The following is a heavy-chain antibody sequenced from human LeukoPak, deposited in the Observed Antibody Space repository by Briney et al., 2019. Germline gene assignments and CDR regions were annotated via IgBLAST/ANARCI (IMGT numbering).Heavy chain of an antibody. CDR3: ANNFDY. CDR1: GFTFSDFW. V-gene: IGHV3-7*01. J-gene: IGHJ4*02. Sequence: PGGSLRLSCAVSGFTFSDFWMSWVRQAPGRGLEWVANIHPEGNEKYHVESVKGRFTISRDNAKNSLFLQMNGLRVEDTAVYYCANNFDYWGQGTLVTVSS. CDR2: IHPEGNEK.